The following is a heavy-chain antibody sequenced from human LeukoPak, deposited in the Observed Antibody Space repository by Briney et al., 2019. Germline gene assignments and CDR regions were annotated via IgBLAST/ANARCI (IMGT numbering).Heavy chain of an antibody. CDR2: IYPGDSDT. D-gene: IGHD3-22*01. V-gene: IGHV5-51*01. J-gene: IGHJ3*02. CDR3: ARQIRYDSSGYYVDDAFDI. CDR1: GYSFTSYW. Sequence: KPGESLKISCKGSGYSFTSYWIGWVRQMPGKGLEWMGIIYPGDSDTRYSPSFQGQVTISADKSISTAYLQWSSLKASDTAMYYCARQIRYDSSGYYVDDAFDIWGQGTMVTVSS.